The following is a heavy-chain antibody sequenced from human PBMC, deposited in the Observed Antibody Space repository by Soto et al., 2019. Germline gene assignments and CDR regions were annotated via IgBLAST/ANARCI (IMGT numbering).Heavy chain of an antibody. V-gene: IGHV4-30-4*01. CDR2: IYYSGST. CDR1: GGSISSGDYY. Sequence: SETLSLTCTVSGGSISSGDYYWSWIRQPPGKGLEWIGYIYYSGSTYYNPSLKSRVTISVDTSKNQFSLKLSSVTAADTAVYNCTHYNSGRAFYMWGRGTMVT. D-gene: IGHD1-1*01. CDR3: THYNSGRAFYM. J-gene: IGHJ3*02.